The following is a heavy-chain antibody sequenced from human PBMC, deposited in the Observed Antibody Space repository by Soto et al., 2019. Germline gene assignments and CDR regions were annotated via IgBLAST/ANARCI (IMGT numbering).Heavy chain of an antibody. CDR2: IYHSGST. Sequence: PSETLSLTCTVSGGSISSYYWSWIRQPPGKGLEWIGYIYHSGSTYYNPSLKSRVTISVDRSKNQFSLNLSSVTAADTAVYYCARGMTTVTTYDYWGQGTLVTVSS. D-gene: IGHD4-4*01. CDR1: GGSISSYY. CDR3: ARGMTTVTTYDY. J-gene: IGHJ4*02. V-gene: IGHV4-59*12.